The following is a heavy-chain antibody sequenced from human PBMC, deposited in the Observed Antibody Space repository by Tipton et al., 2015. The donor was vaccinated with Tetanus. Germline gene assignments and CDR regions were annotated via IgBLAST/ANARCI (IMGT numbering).Heavy chain of an antibody. CDR1: DYSISTGYY. V-gene: IGHV4-38-2*01. CDR3: ARGILGGNPGSTFDY. D-gene: IGHD4-23*01. Sequence: TLSLTCSVTDYSISTGYYWGWIRQPPGKGLEWIGSIFHRGSTYYNASLKSRVTISVDTSKNQFSLKLSSVTAADTAVYYCARGILGGNPGSTFDYWGQGTLVTVSS. J-gene: IGHJ4*02. CDR2: IFHRGST.